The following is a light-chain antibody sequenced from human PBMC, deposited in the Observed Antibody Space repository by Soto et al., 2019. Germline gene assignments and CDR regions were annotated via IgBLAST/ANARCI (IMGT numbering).Light chain of an antibody. Sequence: DIVMTQSPDSLAVALGETATINCKSSQSLLYSANKKNYLAGYQQKPGQPPKLLFYWESTRESGVPDRFNGGGSGTDFTLTISSLQAEDVAVYYCHQYYSLTPPWTFGQGTKVEV. CDR3: HQYYSLTPPWT. V-gene: IGKV4-1*01. CDR2: WES. J-gene: IGKJ1*01. CDR1: QSLLYSANKKNY.